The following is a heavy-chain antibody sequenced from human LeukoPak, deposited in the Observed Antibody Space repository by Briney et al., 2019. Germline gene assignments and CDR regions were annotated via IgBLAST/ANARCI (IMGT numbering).Heavy chain of an antibody. Sequence: PGGSLRLSCAASGFTFSNAWMSWVRQAPGKGLEWVGRIKSKTDGGTTDYAAPVKGRFTISRDDSKNTLYLQMNSLKTEDTAVYYCTSSIIVGAIADYWGQGTLVTVSS. CDR3: TSSIIVGAIADY. J-gene: IGHJ4*02. CDR2: IKSKTDGGTT. D-gene: IGHD1-26*01. CDR1: GFTFSNAW. V-gene: IGHV3-15*01.